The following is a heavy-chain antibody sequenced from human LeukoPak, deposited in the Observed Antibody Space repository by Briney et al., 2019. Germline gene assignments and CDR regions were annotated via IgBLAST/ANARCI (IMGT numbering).Heavy chain of an antibody. D-gene: IGHD3-22*01. V-gene: IGHV1-69*05. Sequence: ASVKVSCKASGGTFSSYAISWVRQAPGQGLEWMGGIIPIFGTANYAQKFQGRVTITTDESTSTAYMELSSLRSEDTAVYYCARSDDSSGYSFDYWGQGTLVTVSS. CDR2: IIPIFGTA. J-gene: IGHJ4*02. CDR3: ARSDDSSGYSFDY. CDR1: GGTFSSYA.